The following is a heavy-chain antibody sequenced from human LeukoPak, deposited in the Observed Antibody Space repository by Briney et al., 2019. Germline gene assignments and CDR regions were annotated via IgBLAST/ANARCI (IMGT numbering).Heavy chain of an antibody. CDR3: AKDGSSGSIDY. D-gene: IGHD3-22*01. CDR1: GFTFSSYG. J-gene: IGHJ4*02. CDR2: ISYDGSNK. V-gene: IGHV3-30*18. Sequence: GGSLRLSCAASGFTFSSYGMHWVRQAPGKGLEWVAVISYDGSNKYYADSVKGRFTISRDNSKNTLYLQMNSLRAEDTAVYYCAKDGSSGSIDYWGQGTLVTVSS.